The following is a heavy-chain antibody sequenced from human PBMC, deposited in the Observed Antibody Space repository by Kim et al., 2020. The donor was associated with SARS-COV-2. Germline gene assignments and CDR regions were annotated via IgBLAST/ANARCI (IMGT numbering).Heavy chain of an antibody. CDR3: ATAAWGGSGDY. J-gene: IGHJ4*02. D-gene: IGHD2-15*01. Sequence: GGSLRLSCAASGFTFSSYGMHWVRQAPGKGLEWVAVISYDGSNKYYADSVKGRFTISRDNSKNTLYLQMNSLRVEDTAVYYCATAAWGGSGDYWGQGTLVTVSS. V-gene: IGHV3-33*05. CDR2: ISYDGSNK. CDR1: GFTFSSYG.